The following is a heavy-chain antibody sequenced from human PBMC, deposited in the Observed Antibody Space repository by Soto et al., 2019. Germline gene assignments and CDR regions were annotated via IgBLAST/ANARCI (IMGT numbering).Heavy chain of an antibody. CDR2: INPNSGGT. J-gene: IGHJ6*02. Sequence: GASVKVSCKASGYTFTGYYMHWVRQAPGQGLEGMGWINPNSGGTNYAQKFQGRVTMTRDTSISTAYMELSRPRSDDTAVYYCARARITMVRGVTVLNYYGMDVWGQGTTVTVSS. CDR3: ARARITMVRGVTVLNYYGMDV. CDR1: GYTFTGYY. D-gene: IGHD3-10*01. V-gene: IGHV1-2*02.